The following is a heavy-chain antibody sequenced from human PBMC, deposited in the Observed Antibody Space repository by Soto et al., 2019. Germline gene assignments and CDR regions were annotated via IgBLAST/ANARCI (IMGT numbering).Heavy chain of an antibody. CDR2: ISSSGSTI. Sequence: EVQLVESGGGLVQPGGSLRLSCAASGFTFSSYEMNWVRQAPGKGLEWVSYISSSGSTIYYADSVKGRFTISRDNSKNTLYLQMNNLRVEDKAVYYCADGGEWSFNFEYWGQGTLVTVFS. V-gene: IGHV3-48*03. CDR1: GFTFSSYE. J-gene: IGHJ4*02. CDR3: ADGGEWSFNFEY. D-gene: IGHD3-3*01.